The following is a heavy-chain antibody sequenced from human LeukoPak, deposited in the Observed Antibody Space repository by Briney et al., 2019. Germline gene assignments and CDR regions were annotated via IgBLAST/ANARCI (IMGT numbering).Heavy chain of an antibody. V-gene: IGHV3-48*01. Sequence: GGSLRLSCAASGFTFRNYNMNWVRQAPGKGLEWVSYISSTCSSTYYADSVKGRFTISRDNSKNTLYLQMNSRRAEDTAVYYCASFPPSSGWYIDYWGQGTLVTVSS. CDR1: GFTFRNYN. D-gene: IGHD6-19*01. CDR2: ISSTCSST. J-gene: IGHJ4*02. CDR3: ASFPPSSGWYIDY.